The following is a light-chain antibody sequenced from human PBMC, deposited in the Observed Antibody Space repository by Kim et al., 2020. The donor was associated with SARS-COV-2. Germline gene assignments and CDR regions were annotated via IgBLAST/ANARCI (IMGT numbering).Light chain of an antibody. J-gene: IGKJ4*01. CDR1: QDISSS. CDR2: DAS. V-gene: IGKV1D-13*01. CDR3: QHFDNYPLT. Sequence: AIQLTQSPSSLSASVGDRVSITCRASQDISSSLAWYQQKPGKAPKLLISDASNLGSGVPSRFSGSGSGTDFTLTISSLQPEDFATYFCQHFDNYPLTFGGGTKVDIK.